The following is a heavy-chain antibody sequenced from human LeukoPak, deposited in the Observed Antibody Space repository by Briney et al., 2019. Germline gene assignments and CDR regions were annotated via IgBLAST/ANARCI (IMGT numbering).Heavy chain of an antibody. CDR2: IYYSGST. J-gene: IGHJ4*02. D-gene: IGHD5-12*01. Sequence: SETLSLTCTVSGGSICSGGYYWSWIRQHPGKGLEWIGYIYYSGSTYYNPSLKSRVTISVDTSKNQFSLKLSSVTAADTAVYYCTRVVPARASSTATENVDYWGQGTLVTVSS. CDR3: TRVVPARASSTATENVDY. V-gene: IGHV4-31*03. CDR1: GGSICSGGYY.